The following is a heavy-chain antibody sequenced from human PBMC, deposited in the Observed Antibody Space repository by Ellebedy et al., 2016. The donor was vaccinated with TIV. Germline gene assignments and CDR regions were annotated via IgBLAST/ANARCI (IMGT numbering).Heavy chain of an antibody. D-gene: IGHD6-13*01. CDR1: GGSFSGYY. CDR3: ARRFGRIAAAAPYYYYYYGMDV. Sequence: GSLRLXXAVYGGSFSGYYWSWIRQPPGKGLEWIGEINHSGSTNYNPSLKSRVTISVDTSKNQFSLKLSSVTAADTAVYYCARRFGRIAAAAPYYYYYYGMDVWGQGTTVTVSS. J-gene: IGHJ6*02. V-gene: IGHV4-34*01. CDR2: INHSGST.